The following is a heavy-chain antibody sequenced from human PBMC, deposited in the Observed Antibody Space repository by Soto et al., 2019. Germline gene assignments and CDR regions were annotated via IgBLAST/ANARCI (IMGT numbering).Heavy chain of an antibody. J-gene: IGHJ4*02. CDR1: GGSFTGYY. D-gene: IGHD3-3*01. Sequence: SETLCRTVAGYGGSFTGYYWIWIRQPPGEGLEWIGEINHSGSTNYNPSLKSRVTISVDTSKNQFSLKLSSVTAADTAVYYCARGREYYDFWSGYLFDDYWGQGTLVTVSS. V-gene: IGHV4-34*01. CDR3: ARGREYYDFWSGYLFDDY. CDR2: INHSGST.